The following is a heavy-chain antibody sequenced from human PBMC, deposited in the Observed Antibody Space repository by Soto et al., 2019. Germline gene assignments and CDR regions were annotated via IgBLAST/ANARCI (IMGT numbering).Heavy chain of an antibody. Sequence: PSETLSLTCAVSGGSISSGGYSWSWIRQPPGEGLEWIGYIYHSGSTYYNPSLKSRVTISVDRSKNQFSLKLSSVTAADTAVYYCARGGNDYVWGSYQRWYNWFDPWGQGTLVTVSS. CDR3: ARGGNDYVWGSYQRWYNWFDP. V-gene: IGHV4-30-2*01. CDR2: IYHSGST. CDR1: GGSISSGGYS. J-gene: IGHJ5*02. D-gene: IGHD3-16*02.